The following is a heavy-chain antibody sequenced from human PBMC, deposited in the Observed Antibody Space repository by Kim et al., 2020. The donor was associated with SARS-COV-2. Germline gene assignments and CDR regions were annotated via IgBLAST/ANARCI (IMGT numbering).Heavy chain of an antibody. D-gene: IGHD6-13*01. V-gene: IGHV3-11*06. CDR1: GFTFSDYY. CDR2: ISSSSSYT. CDR3: ARTAAGTGAEYFQH. Sequence: GGSLRLSCAASGFTFSDYYMSWIRQAPGKGLEWVSYISSSSSYTNYADSVKGRFTISRDNAKNSLYLQMNSLRAEDTAVYYCARTAAGTGAEYFQHWGQGTLVTVSS. J-gene: IGHJ1*01.